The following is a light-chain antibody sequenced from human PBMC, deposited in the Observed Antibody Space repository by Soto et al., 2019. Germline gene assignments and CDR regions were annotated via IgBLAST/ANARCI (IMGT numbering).Light chain of an antibody. Sequence: ESVLTQSPGTLSLSPGERATLSCRASQSVNSIYLTWFQQKPGQAPRLLIYGASSRAAGIPDRFSGSGSGTDFTLTISRLEPEDFAVYYCQRYETSTITFGQGTRLEIK. CDR3: QRYETSTIT. J-gene: IGKJ5*01. CDR2: GAS. CDR1: QSVNSIY. V-gene: IGKV3-20*01.